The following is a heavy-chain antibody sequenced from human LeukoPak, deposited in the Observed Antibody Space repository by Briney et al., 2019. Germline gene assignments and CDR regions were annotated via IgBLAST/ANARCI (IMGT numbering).Heavy chain of an antibody. CDR1: GGSISSGGYY. V-gene: IGHV4-31*03. CDR3: ARERGAYYYDSSGYFGPVDY. CDR2: IYYSGST. Sequence: SQTLSLTCTVSGGSISSGGYYWSWVRQHPGKGLEWIGYIYYSGSTYYNPSLKSRVTISVDTSKNQFSLKLSSVTAADTAVYYCARERGAYYYDSSGYFGPVDYWGQGTLVTVSS. J-gene: IGHJ4*02. D-gene: IGHD3-22*01.